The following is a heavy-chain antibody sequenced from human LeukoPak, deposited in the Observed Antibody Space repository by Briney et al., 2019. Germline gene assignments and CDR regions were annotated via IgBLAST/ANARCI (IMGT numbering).Heavy chain of an antibody. Sequence: GGSLRLSCAASGFNFNKYWMTWVRRAPGKGLEWVANIKDDGRQKNYVDSVKGRFTISRDNAKNSAYLQMDNLRDEDTAVYYCARERSGIYDYWGQGSLVTVSS. J-gene: IGHJ4*02. CDR2: IKDDGRQK. CDR3: ARERSGIYDY. CDR1: GFNFNKYW. D-gene: IGHD1-26*01. V-gene: IGHV3-7*01.